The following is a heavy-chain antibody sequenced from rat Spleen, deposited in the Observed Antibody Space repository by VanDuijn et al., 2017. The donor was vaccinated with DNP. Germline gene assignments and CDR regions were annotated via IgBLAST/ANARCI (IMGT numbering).Heavy chain of an antibody. CDR3: ARSEVGWSDLAMCT. D-gene: IGHD1-7*01. Sequence: LQLTAPTIAIPSHVFPLTGSVTGWSSTSLHGGWIREFPGSEMDWIGHISYGGSTRYNPSLKSRISITRDTSKNQFFLQLNLLTTEDAATEYDARSEVGWSDLAMCTCGQGTPSTGSS. J-gene: IGHJ4*01. CDR1: GWSSTSLH. CDR2: ISYGGST. V-gene: IGHV3-1*01.